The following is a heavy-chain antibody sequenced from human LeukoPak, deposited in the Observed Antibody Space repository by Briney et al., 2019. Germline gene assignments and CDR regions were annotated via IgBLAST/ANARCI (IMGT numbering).Heavy chain of an antibody. J-gene: IGHJ6*04. V-gene: IGHV3-48*04. CDR1: GFTFSSYS. Sequence: GGSLRLSCAASGFTFSSYSMNWVRQAPGMGLERVSYISSSGSTIYYADSVKGRFTISRDNAKNSLYLQMNSLRAEDTAVYYCAELGITMIGGVWGKGTTVTISS. D-gene: IGHD3-10*02. CDR2: ISSSGSTI. CDR3: AELGITMIGGV.